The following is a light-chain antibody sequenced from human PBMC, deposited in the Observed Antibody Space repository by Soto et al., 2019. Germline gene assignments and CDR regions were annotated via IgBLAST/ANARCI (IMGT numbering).Light chain of an antibody. CDR1: SSDVGGYNY. J-gene: IGLJ1*01. Sequence: QSALTQPRSVSGSPGQSVSISCTGTSSDVGGYNYVSWYQQHPGKAPKVMIYDVSKRPSGVPDRFSGSKSGNTASLTISGLQSEDEAAYYCCSYAGRYTYVFGTGTKVTVL. V-gene: IGLV2-11*01. CDR2: DVS. CDR3: CSYAGRYTYV.